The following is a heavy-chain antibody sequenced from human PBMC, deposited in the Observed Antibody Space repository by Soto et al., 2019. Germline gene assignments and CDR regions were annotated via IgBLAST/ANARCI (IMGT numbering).Heavy chain of an antibody. CDR2: IFHDGNT. V-gene: IGHV4-4*02. Sequence: SETLSLTXAVSGASIGSGGWWSWVRQPPGKGLEWIAEIFHDGNTNYSPSLKSRVTISVDKSQNQFSLNVYSVTAADTAVYYCARHEGWTGPDQWGQGTLVTVSS. D-gene: IGHD2-8*02. CDR1: GASIGSGGW. J-gene: IGHJ5*02. CDR3: ARHEGWTGPDQ.